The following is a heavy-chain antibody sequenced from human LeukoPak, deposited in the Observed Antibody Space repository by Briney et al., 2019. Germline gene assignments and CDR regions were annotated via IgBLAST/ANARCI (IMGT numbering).Heavy chain of an antibody. V-gene: IGHV3-21*01. CDR3: AKDLYSSGWYSPWYFDL. CDR1: GFTFSTYT. CDR2: VSRNYNYI. D-gene: IGHD6-19*01. J-gene: IGHJ2*01. Sequence: GGSLRLSCAASGFTFSTYTMSWVRQAPGKGLEWVSSVSRNYNYIYYADSVKGRFTISRDNSKNTLHLQMNSLRAEDTAVYYCAKDLYSSGWYSPWYFDLWGRGTLVTVSS.